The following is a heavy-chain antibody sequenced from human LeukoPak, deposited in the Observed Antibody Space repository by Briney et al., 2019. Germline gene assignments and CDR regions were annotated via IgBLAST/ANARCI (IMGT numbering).Heavy chain of an antibody. D-gene: IGHD3-16*01. J-gene: IGHJ4*02. V-gene: IGHV3-48*03. CDR3: AKDQGRGGFGLDC. CDR2: ISGSGSRI. CDR1: GLTFSNYE. Sequence: GGSLRLSCAGSGLTFSNYEMSWVRQAPGKGLEWVSFISGSGSRIYYADSVKGRFTISRDNAKNSLYPQMNNLRADDTAVYYCAKDQGRGGFGLDCWGQGTLVTVSS.